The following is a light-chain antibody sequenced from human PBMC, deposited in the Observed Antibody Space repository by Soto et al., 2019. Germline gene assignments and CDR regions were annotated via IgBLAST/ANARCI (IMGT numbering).Light chain of an antibody. J-gene: IGKJ3*01. CDR1: HSVSNN. Sequence: EVVMTQSPATLSVSPGDRATLSCRASHSVSNNLAWYQHKPGQAPRLLIYDASTRATGIPARYSGSGSGTEFALTISSLQAEDFAIFYCQQYNYCPETFGPGTKVDIK. CDR2: DAS. V-gene: IGKV3-15*01. CDR3: QQYNYCPET.